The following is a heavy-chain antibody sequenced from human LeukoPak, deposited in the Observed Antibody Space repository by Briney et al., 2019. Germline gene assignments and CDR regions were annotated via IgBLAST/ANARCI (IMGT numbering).Heavy chain of an antibody. J-gene: IGHJ5*02. CDR2: MNPNSGNT. D-gene: IGHD3-10*01. V-gene: IGHV1-8*01. CDR1: GYSFASYD. CDR3: ARGRTSGAYNWFDP. Sequence: GASVKVSCKSSGYSFASYDINWVRQATGRGLEWMGWMNPNSGNTGYAQKFQGRVTITKNTSISTAYMELSSLRSEDTAIYYCARGRTSGAYNWFDPLGQGTLVTVSS.